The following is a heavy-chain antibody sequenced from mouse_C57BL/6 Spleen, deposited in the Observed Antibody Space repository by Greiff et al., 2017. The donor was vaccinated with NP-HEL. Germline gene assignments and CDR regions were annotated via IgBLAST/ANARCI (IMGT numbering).Heavy chain of an antibody. CDR2: ISSGSSTI. D-gene: IGHD2-3*01. J-gene: IGHJ4*01. Sequence: EVQVVESGGGLVKPGGSLKLSCAASGFTFSDYGMHWVRQAPGKGLEWVAYISSGSSTIYYADTVKGRFTFSRDNARSTLFLQMTSLRSEDTAMYYCARSDGYYDAIDYWGQGTSVTVSA. V-gene: IGHV5-17*01. CDR3: ARSDGYYDAIDY. CDR1: GFTFSDYG.